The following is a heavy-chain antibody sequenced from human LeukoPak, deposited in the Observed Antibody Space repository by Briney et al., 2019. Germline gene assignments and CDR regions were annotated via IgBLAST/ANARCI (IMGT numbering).Heavy chain of an antibody. Sequence: GASVKVSCKASGYTFTSYYMHWVRQAPGQGLEWMGIINPSGGSTSYAQKFQGRVTMTRDTSTSTVYMELSSLRSDDTAIYYCVREESGGYFDYWGQGTLVTVSS. J-gene: IGHJ4*02. V-gene: IGHV1-46*01. CDR2: INPSGGST. CDR3: VREESGGYFDY. CDR1: GYTFTSYY. D-gene: IGHD2-8*02.